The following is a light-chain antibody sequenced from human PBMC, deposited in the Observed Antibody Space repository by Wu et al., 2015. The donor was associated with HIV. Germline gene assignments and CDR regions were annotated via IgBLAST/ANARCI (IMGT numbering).Light chain of an antibody. CDR2: AAS. CDR3: HQYGSSPHS. V-gene: IGKV3-20*01. CDR1: QSVNSN. J-gene: IGKJ2*03. Sequence: IVMTQSPATLSGSPGEKATLSCRASQSVNSNLAWYQQKPGQAPRLLIYAASSRATGIPDRFSGSGSGTDFTLTINRLEPEDFAVYICHQYGSSPHSFGQGTKLEIK.